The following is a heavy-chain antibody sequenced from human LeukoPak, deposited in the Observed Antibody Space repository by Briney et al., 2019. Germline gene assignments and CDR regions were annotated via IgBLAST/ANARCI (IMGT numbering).Heavy chain of an antibody. CDR1: GFTFSSYA. D-gene: IGHD3-10*01. V-gene: IGHV3-74*01. Sequence: GGSLRLSCAASGFTFSSYAMSWVRQAPGKGLMWVSRISSDGNSTTYADSVKGRFTISRDNAKNTLYLQMNSLRAEDTVVYYCARFYGSGSYAPVWGQGTLVTVPS. CDR2: ISSDGNST. CDR3: ARFYGSGSYAPV. J-gene: IGHJ4*02.